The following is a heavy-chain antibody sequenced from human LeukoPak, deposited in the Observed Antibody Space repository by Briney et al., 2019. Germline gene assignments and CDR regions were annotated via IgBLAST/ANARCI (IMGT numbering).Heavy chain of an antibody. D-gene: IGHD4-17*01. J-gene: IGHJ4*02. V-gene: IGHV4-59*01. CDR1: GGSISSYY. CDR2: IYYSGST. Sequence: SETLSLTCTVSGGSISSYYWSWIRQPPGKGLEWIGYIYYSGSTNYNPSLKSRVTISVDTSKNQFSLKLSSVTAADTAVYYCATGILNNFDYGDYPFYFDYWGQGTLVTVSS. CDR3: ATGILNNFDYGDYPFYFDY.